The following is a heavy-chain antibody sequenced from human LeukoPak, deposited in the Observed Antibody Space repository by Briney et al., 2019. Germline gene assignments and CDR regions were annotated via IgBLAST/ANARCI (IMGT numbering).Heavy chain of an antibody. V-gene: IGHV1-24*01. CDR1: GYTLTELS. J-gene: IGHJ3*02. Sequence: ASVKVSCKVSGYTLTELSMHWVRQAPGKELEWMGGFDPEDGETIYAQKFQGRVTMTEDTSTDTAYMELSSLRSEDTAVYYCATLVTGTNARADAFDIWGQGTMVTVSS. CDR3: ATLVTGTNARADAFDI. D-gene: IGHD1-20*01. CDR2: FDPEDGET.